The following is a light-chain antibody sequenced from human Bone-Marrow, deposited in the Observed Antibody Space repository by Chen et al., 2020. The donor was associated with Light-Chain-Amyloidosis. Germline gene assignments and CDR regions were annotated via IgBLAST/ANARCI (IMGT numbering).Light chain of an antibody. CDR2: DDS. CDR3: QVWDRSSDRPV. V-gene: IGLV3-21*02. Sequence: SYVLTQPSSVSVAPGQTATIACGGNNIGSTSVHWYQQTPGQAPLLVVYDDSHRPSGIPERLSGSNSGNTATLTSSRVEAVDEADYYCQVWDRSSDRPVFGGGTKLTVL. J-gene: IGLJ3*02. CDR1: NIGSTS.